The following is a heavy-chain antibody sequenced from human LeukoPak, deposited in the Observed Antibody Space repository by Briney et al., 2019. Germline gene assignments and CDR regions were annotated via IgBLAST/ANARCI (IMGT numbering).Heavy chain of an antibody. CDR1: GFTFSSYS. V-gene: IGHV3-21*01. CDR3: ARVHSSSWYVGNWFDP. CDR2: ISSSSSYI. D-gene: IGHD6-13*01. Sequence: PGGSLRLSYAASGFTFSSYSMDWVRQAPGKGLEWVSSISSSSSYIYYADSVKGRFTISRDNAKNSLYLQMNSLRAEDTAVYYCARVHSSSWYVGNWFDPWGQGTLVTVSS. J-gene: IGHJ5*02.